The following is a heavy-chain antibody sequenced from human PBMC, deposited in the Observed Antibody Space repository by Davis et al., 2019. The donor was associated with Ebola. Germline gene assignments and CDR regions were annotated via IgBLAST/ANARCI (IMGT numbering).Heavy chain of an antibody. J-gene: IGHJ4*02. Sequence: ASVKVSCKASGYTFTSYGITWVRQAPGQGLEWMGWISAYNGNTNHAQELQGRVTMTTDTSTSTAYMEVGILRSDDTAVYYCARAQFPTTSDHWGQGTLVTVSS. D-gene: IGHD1-1*01. CDR1: GYTFTSYG. CDR2: ISAYNGNT. V-gene: IGHV1-18*04. CDR3: ARAQFPTTSDH.